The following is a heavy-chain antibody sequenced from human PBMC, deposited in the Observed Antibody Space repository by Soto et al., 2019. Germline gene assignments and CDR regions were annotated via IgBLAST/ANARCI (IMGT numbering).Heavy chain of an antibody. J-gene: IGHJ6*02. CDR2: VYPNDSET. CDR3: ARPYGMDV. V-gene: IGHV5-51*01. CDR1: GYSFTSYW. Sequence: GESLKISCKGSGYSFTSYWIGWVRQMPGKGLEWMGIVYPNDSETRYSPSFEGQVTISADKSINTAYLHWSSLKASDTAMYYCARPYGMDVWGQGTTVTVSS.